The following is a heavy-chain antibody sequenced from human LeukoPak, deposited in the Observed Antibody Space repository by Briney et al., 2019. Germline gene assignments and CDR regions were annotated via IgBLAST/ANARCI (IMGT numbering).Heavy chain of an antibody. D-gene: IGHD4-17*01. CDR3: ARDLGYGDYEAPNWFDP. CDR1: GYTFTNYY. J-gene: IGHJ5*02. Sequence: ASVKVSCKASGYTFTNYYMHWVQQAPGQGLEWMGIINPSGGSTSYAQKFQGRVTMTRDMSTSTVYMELSSLRSEDTAVYYCARDLGYGDYEAPNWFDPWGQGTLVTVSS. V-gene: IGHV1-46*01. CDR2: INPSGGST.